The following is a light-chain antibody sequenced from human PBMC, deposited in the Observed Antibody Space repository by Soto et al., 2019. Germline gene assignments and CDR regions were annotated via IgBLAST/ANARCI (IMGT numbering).Light chain of an antibody. Sequence: EIVMTQSPATLSVSPGERATISCRASQSVTNNNLAWYQQKHGQSPRLLMYGVSNRATGITARFSGSGSGTEFTLTISSLQTEDVAVYYCQEHSSWPLTFGGGTKVEMK. CDR1: QSVTNNN. CDR3: QEHSSWPLT. V-gene: IGKV3-15*01. CDR2: GVS. J-gene: IGKJ4*01.